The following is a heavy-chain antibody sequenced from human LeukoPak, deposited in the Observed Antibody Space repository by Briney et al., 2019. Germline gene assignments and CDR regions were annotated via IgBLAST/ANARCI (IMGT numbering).Heavy chain of an antibody. V-gene: IGHV3-20*04. D-gene: IGHD2-2*01. CDR3: VRDRCSSTSCHDSPNWFDP. CDR2: VNWNGGST. Sequence: GGSLRLSCAASGFTFDDYGMSWVRQAPGKGLEWISGVNWNGGSTGYADSVKGRFAISRENAKNSLYLQMNSLRAEDTALYYCVRDRCSSTSCHDSPNWFDPWGQGTLVTVSS. CDR1: GFTFDDYG. J-gene: IGHJ5*02.